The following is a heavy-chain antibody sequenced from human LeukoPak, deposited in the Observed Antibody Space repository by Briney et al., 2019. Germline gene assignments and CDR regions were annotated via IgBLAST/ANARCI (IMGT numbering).Heavy chain of an antibody. V-gene: IGHV4-34*01. CDR2: INHSGST. Sequence: SETLSLTCAVYGGSFSGYYWSWIRQPPGKGLEWIGEINHSGSTSYKSSLKSRVTISIDTSKNQFSLKLSSVTAADTAVYYCARGTIFGVVTFDYWGQGTLVTVSS. CDR3: ARGTIFGVVTFDY. CDR1: GGSFSGYY. D-gene: IGHD3-3*02. J-gene: IGHJ4*02.